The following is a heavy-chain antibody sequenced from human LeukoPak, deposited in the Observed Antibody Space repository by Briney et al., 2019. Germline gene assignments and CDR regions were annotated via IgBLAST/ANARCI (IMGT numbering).Heavy chain of an antibody. Sequence: GGSLSLSCAASGFSFSTYAVHWVRQAPGKGRDWVAMIWSDGSNQYYAGSVKGRFTISRDKSKNTLYLQRNSQRAEDTAVYFCATERDSSWTFDSWGQGTLVTVSS. D-gene: IGHD6-13*01. CDR1: GFSFSTYA. J-gene: IGHJ4*02. CDR3: ATERDSSWTFDS. V-gene: IGHV3-33*01. CDR2: IWSDGSNQ.